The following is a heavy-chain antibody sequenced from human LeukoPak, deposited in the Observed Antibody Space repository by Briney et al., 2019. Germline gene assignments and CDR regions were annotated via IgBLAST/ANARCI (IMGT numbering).Heavy chain of an antibody. CDR1: GFTLSRYG. V-gene: IGHV3-30*02. CDR2: IRYDGSNK. Sequence: GGSLRLSCAASGFTLSRYGMHWVRQAPGKGLEWVAFIRYDGSNKYYTDSVKGRFTISRDNSKNTLYLQMNSLRVEDTAVYYCAKDGLAVTTFEYFFDYWGQGNPGHRLL. D-gene: IGHD4-11*01. CDR3: AKDGLAVTTFEYFFDY. J-gene: IGHJ4*02.